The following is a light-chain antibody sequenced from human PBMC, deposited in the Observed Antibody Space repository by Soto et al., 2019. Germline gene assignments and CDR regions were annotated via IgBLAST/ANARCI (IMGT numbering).Light chain of an antibody. CDR3: QQLNGYPPS. J-gene: IGKJ4*01. CDR2: AAS. CDR1: QGISSY. V-gene: IGKV1-9*01. Sequence: IQLTHSPSSLSASVGDRVTITCRASQGISSYLAWYQQKPGKAPKLLIYAASTLQSGVPSRFSGSGSGTDFTLTISSLQPEDFATYYCQQLNGYPPSCGGGTKVDIK.